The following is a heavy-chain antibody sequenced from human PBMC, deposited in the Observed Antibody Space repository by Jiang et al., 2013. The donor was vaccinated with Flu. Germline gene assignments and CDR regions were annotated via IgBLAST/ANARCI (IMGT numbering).Heavy chain of an antibody. Sequence: LLKPSETLSLTCAVYGGSFSGYYWSWIRQPPGKGLEWIGEINHSGSTNYNPSLKSRVTISVDTSKNQFSLKLSSVTAADTAVYYCARVMGVLNAFDIWGQGTMVTVSS. CDR3: ARVMGVLNAFDI. CDR2: INHSGST. V-gene: IGHV4-34*01. D-gene: IGHD3-16*01. CDR1: GGSFSGYY. J-gene: IGHJ3*02.